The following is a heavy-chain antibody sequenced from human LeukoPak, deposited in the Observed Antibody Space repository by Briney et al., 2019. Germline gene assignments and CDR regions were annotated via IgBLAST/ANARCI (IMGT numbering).Heavy chain of an antibody. D-gene: IGHD6-13*01. CDR1: GYTFTSYA. CDR3: ASTPIAAADLWYFDL. Sequence: ASVKVSCKASGYTFTSYAMNWVRQAPGQGLEWMGWINTNTGNPTYAQGSTGRFVFSLDTSVSTAYLQISSLKAEDTAVYYCASTPIAAADLWYFDLWGRGTLVTVSS. J-gene: IGHJ2*01. CDR2: INTNTGNP. V-gene: IGHV7-4-1*02.